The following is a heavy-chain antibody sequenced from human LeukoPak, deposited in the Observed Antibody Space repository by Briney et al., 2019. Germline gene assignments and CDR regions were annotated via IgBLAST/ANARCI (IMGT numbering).Heavy chain of an antibody. CDR1: GFTFSSSW. V-gene: IGHV3-7*01. CDR3: ARDPAVVVTAIWSFDI. J-gene: IGHJ3*02. CDR2: IKQDGSDR. Sequence: GGSLRLSCAASGFTFSSSWMSWVRQAPGKGLEWVANIKQDGSDRYYVDSVEGRFIISRDNAKNSLYLQMNSLRAEDTAVYYCARDPAVVVTAIWSFDIWGQGTMVTVSS. D-gene: IGHD2-21*02.